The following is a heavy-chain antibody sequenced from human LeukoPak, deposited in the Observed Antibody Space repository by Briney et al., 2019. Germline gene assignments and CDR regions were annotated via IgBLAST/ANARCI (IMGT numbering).Heavy chain of an antibody. CDR3: AASQDYYDSSGYSYYFDY. CDR2: IVVSSGNT. J-gene: IGHJ4*02. D-gene: IGHD3-22*01. Sequence: SVKVSCKASGYTFTSSAVHWVRQARGQRLEWIGWIVVSSGNTNYAQKFQERVTITRDMSTSTAYMELSSLRAEYSAGYYCAASQDYYDSSGYSYYFDYWGQGTLVTVSS. V-gene: IGHV1-58*01. CDR1: GYTFTSSA.